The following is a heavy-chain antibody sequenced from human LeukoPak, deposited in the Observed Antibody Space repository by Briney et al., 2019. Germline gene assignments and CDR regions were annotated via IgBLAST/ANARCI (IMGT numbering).Heavy chain of an antibody. CDR1: GGSISSYY. Sequence: SETLSLTRTVSGGSISSYYWSWIRQPPGKGLEWIAYMYYSGSTNYNPSLKSRVTISIDTSKNQFSLKLSSVTAADAAVYYCARLGGYPLSAFDIWGQGTMVTVSS. CDR3: ARLGGYPLSAFDI. CDR2: MYYSGST. J-gene: IGHJ3*02. D-gene: IGHD3-22*01. V-gene: IGHV4-59*08.